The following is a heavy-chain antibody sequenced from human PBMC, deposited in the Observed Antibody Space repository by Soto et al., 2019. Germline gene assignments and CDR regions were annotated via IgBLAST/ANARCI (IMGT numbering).Heavy chain of an antibody. V-gene: IGHV3-9*01. CDR2: INWDSGDI. J-gene: IGHJ4*02. CDR3: AKDTAPGFYDANGHLDY. Sequence: VQLVESGGGLVQPGGSRRLSCVVSGISFDDYAMHWVRQVPGKGLEWVSGINWDSGDIGYADSVKGLFTISRDNAKNSLYLQMNSLKTEDTALYYCAKDTAPGFYDANGHLDYWGQGTPVTVSS. CDR1: GISFDDYA. D-gene: IGHD2-8*01.